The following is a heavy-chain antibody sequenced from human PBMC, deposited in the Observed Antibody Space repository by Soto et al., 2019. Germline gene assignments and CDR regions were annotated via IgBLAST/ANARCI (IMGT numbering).Heavy chain of an antibody. V-gene: IGHV4-59*08. CDR2: IYYSGST. D-gene: IGHD4-17*01. CDR3: ARHDYGDFDY. J-gene: IGHJ4*02. CDR1: GGSISSYY. Sequence: SETLSLTCTVSGGSISSYYWSWIRQPPGKGLEWIGYIYYSGSTNYNPSLKSRVTISVDTSKNQFSLKLSSVTAADTAVYYCARHDYGDFDYWGQGTLVTVSS.